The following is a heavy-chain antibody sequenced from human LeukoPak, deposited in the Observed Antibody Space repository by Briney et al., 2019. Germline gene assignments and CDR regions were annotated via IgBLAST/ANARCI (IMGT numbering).Heavy chain of an antibody. Sequence: GGSLRLSCAASGFTFSSYSMNWVRQAPGKGLEWVSSISGSGTYIYYPDSVKGRFTISRDNAKNSLYLQVNSLRDEDTAVYYCARYRDYAFDYWGQGTLVTVSS. V-gene: IGHV3-21*01. CDR1: GFTFSSYS. CDR2: ISGSGTYI. CDR3: ARYRDYAFDY. J-gene: IGHJ4*02. D-gene: IGHD4-17*01.